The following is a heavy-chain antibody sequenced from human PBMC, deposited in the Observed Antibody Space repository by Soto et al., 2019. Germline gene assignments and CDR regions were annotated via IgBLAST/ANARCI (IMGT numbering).Heavy chain of an antibody. CDR1: GGSISSSSYY. V-gene: IGHV4-39*01. CDR2: IYSGGST. D-gene: IGHD3-22*01. J-gene: IGHJ3*02. Sequence: PSETVSLTCTVSGGSISSSSYYWGWIRQPPGKGLEWIGSIYSGGSTFYSPSLKSRVTISVDTSKNQFSLKLSSVTAADTAVYYCARRRSYYDSSGYYRAAFGIWGQGTMVTVSS. CDR3: ARRRSYYDSSGYYRAAFGI.